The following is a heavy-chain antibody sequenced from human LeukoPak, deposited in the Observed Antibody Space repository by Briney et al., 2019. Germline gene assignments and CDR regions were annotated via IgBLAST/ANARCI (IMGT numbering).Heavy chain of an antibody. CDR1: GFTFSSYE. V-gene: IGHV3-48*03. CDR3: ARKPSSSWYRFDY. CDR2: ISSSGSTI. D-gene: IGHD6-13*01. Sequence: GGSLRLSCAASGFTFSSYEMSWVRQAPGKGLEWASYISSSGSTIYYADSVKGRFTISRDNAKNSLYLQMNSLRAEDTAVYYCARKPSSSWYRFDYWGQGTLVTVSS. J-gene: IGHJ4*02.